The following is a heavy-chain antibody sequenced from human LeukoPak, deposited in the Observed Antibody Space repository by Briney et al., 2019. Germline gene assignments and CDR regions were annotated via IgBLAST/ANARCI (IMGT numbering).Heavy chain of an antibody. CDR2: LWYDGRNK. CDR3: ARDDFLAGYYRGYFDY. J-gene: IGHJ4*02. Sequence: GGSLRLSCAPSGFTFRNYGMHWVRQAPGKGLEWVSGLWYDGRNKAYADSVKGRFTISRDNAKNSLYLQMNSLRAEDTAVYYCARDDFLAGYYRGYFDYWGQGTLATVSS. V-gene: IGHV3-33*01. D-gene: IGHD3/OR15-3a*01. CDR1: GFTFRNYG.